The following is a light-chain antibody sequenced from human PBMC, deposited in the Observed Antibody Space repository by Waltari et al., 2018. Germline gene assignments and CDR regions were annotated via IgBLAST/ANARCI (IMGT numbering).Light chain of an antibody. CDR1: QSVSTNY. J-gene: IGKJ1*01. Sequence: EIVLTQSPGTISLSPGDRATLSCRASQSVSTNYLAWYQQKPGQAPRLLIYAASSRATGIPDRFIGSGSGTDFTLTVSSVAPDDFAVYYCHQSMSTPWTFGQGTKVEVK. V-gene: IGKV3-20*01. CDR2: AAS. CDR3: HQSMSTPWT.